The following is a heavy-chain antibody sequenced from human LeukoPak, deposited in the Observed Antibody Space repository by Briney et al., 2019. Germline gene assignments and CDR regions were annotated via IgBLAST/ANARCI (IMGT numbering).Heavy chain of an antibody. J-gene: IGHJ4*02. CDR3: ARVVAGEDTAMVTAYSSGWEFDY. CDR2: INTNTGNP. CDR1: GYTFTSYA. Sequence: GASVKVSCKASGYTFTSYAMNWVRQAPGQGLEWMGWINTNTGNPTYAQGFTGRFVFSLDTSVSTAYLQISSLKAEDTAVYYCARVVAGEDTAMVTAYSSGWEFDYWGQGTLVTVSS. V-gene: IGHV7-4-1*02. D-gene: IGHD5-18*01.